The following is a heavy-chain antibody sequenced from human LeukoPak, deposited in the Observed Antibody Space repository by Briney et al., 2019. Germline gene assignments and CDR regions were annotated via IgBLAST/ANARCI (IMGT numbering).Heavy chain of an antibody. J-gene: IGHJ6*02. CDR1: GGTFSSYA. V-gene: IGHV1-69*04. Sequence: SVKVSCNASGGTFSSYAISWVRQAPGQGLEWMGRIIAILGIANYAQKFQGRVTITADKSTSTAYMELSSLRSEDTAVYYCARVEYGSGSYYNPNGMDVWGQGTTVTVSS. CDR2: IIAILGIA. D-gene: IGHD3-10*01. CDR3: ARVEYGSGSYYNPNGMDV.